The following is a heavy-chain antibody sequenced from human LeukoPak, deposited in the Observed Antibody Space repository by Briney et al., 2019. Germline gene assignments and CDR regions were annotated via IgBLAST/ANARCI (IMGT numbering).Heavy chain of an antibody. D-gene: IGHD5-18*01. CDR3: AKGEVDTAMVTLNYYYYGMDV. CDR2: ISASGGST. J-gene: IGHJ6*02. Sequence: GGSLRLSCAASGFTFSSSAMSWVRQVPGKGLEWVSGISASGGSTSYADSVRGRFTISRDNSKNTLYVQMNSLRDEDTAVYYCAKGEVDTAMVTLNYYYYGMDVWGQGTTVTVSS. V-gene: IGHV3-23*01. CDR1: GFTFSSSA.